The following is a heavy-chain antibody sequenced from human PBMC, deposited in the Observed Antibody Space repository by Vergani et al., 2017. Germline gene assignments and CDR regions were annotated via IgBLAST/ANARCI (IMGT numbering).Heavy chain of an antibody. CDR1: GYTFTDYY. CDR3: ATSAGVDSSGYYNYYFDY. Sequence: EVQLVQYGAEVKKPGATVKISCKVSGYTFTDYYMHWVQQAPGKGLEWMGLVDPEDGETIYAEKFQGRVTITADTSTDTAYMELSSLRSEDTAVYYCATSAGVDSSGYYNYYFDYWGQGTLVTVSS. CDR2: VDPEDGET. D-gene: IGHD3-22*01. J-gene: IGHJ4*02. V-gene: IGHV1-69-2*01.